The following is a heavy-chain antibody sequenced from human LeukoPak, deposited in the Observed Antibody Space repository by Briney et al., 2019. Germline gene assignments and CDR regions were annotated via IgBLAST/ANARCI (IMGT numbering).Heavy chain of an antibody. CDR2: IYFSGST. V-gene: IGHV4-4*07. CDR3: ARSSSGSSYTAFDI. Sequence: SETLSLTCTVSGGSTRSYYWSWVRQPAGKGLEWIGRIYFSGSTNYSPSLKSRVTLSIDTSNSQFLLNLHSVTAADTAVYYCARSSSGSSYTAFDIWGQGTMVTVSS. J-gene: IGHJ3*02. CDR1: GGSTRSYY. D-gene: IGHD6-13*01.